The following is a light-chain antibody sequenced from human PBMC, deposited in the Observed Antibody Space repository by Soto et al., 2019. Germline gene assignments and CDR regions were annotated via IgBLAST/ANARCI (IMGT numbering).Light chain of an antibody. CDR2: TAS. V-gene: IGKV3-15*01. CDR1: QSVGSN. CDR3: QQYNNWPRT. Sequence: EVVMTQSPATLSVSPGERATLSCRASQSVGSNLAWYQQKPGQAPRLLIYTASTRATGIPARFSGSGSGTEFTLTISGLQSEDFAIYYCQQYNNWPRTFGQGTKVDIK. J-gene: IGKJ1*01.